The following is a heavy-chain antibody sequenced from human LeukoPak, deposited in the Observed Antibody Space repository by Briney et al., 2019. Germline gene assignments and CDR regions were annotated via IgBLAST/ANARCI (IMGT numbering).Heavy chain of an antibody. D-gene: IGHD3-16*01. Sequence: GGSLRLSCAASGFTFSSYLMAWARQAPGNGLEWVANIKRDESEKYYADSVKGRFTISRDNAKNSLYLQMNSLSAEDSAVYYCARDSGGALDQWGQGTLVTVSS. CDR2: IKRDESEK. V-gene: IGHV3-7*03. CDR1: GFTFSSYL. J-gene: IGHJ4*02. CDR3: ARDSGGALDQ.